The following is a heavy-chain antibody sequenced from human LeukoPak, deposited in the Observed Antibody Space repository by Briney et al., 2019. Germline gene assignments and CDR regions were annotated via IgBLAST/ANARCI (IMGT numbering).Heavy chain of an antibody. CDR3: ARGAPVEMATIDAFDI. J-gene: IGHJ3*02. D-gene: IGHD5-24*01. CDR1: GSTFSRYA. Sequence: SVKVSCEASGSTFSRYAMSWVRQAPGQGLEWMGRIIPIFGTANYAQKFQGRVTITTDESTSTAYMELSSLRSEDTAVYYCARGAPVEMATIDAFDIWGQGTMVTVSS. V-gene: IGHV1-69*05. CDR2: IIPIFGTA.